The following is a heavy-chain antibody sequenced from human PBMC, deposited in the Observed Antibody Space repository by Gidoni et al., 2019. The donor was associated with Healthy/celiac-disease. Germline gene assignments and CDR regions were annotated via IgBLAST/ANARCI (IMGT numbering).Heavy chain of an antibody. D-gene: IGHD2-21*02. J-gene: IGHJ5*02. CDR1: GGTFSSYA. CDR3: ARTYCGGDCYPDGGFGWFDP. V-gene: IGHV1-69*01. Sequence: QVQLVQSGAEVTKPCSSVKVSCKASGGTFSSYAISWVRQASGKGLEWMGGIITIFGAANYAQKFQGRVTITADESTSTGYMELSSLRSEDTAVYYCARTYCGGDCYPDGGFGWFDPWGQGTLVTVSS. CDR2: IITIFGAA.